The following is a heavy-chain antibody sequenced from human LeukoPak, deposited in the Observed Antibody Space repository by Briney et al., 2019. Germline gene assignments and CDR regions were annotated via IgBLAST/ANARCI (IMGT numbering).Heavy chain of an antibody. V-gene: IGHV4-59*08. CDR1: GGSISSYY. CDR3: ARTDGSGSDY. Sequence: SETLSLTCTVSGGSISSYYWSWIRQPPGKGLEWIGYIYYSGSTNYNPSLKSRVTISVDTSKNRFSLKLSSVTAADTAIYYCARTDGSGSDYWGQGTLVTASS. J-gene: IGHJ4*02. D-gene: IGHD3-10*01. CDR2: IYYSGST.